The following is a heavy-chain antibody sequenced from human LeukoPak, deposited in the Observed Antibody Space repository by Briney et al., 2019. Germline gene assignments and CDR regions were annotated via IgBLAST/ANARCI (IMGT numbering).Heavy chain of an antibody. Sequence: GGSLRLSCAASGFTFSDYGMSWVRQAPGKGLEWVSYISTGSSTIYYADSVKGRFTISRDNAKNSLYLQMSSLRAEDTAVYYCARSGYDLVFDYWGQGTLVTVSS. D-gene: IGHD5-12*01. CDR1: GFTFSDYG. V-gene: IGHV3-48*04. J-gene: IGHJ4*02. CDR3: ARSGYDLVFDY. CDR2: ISTGSSTI.